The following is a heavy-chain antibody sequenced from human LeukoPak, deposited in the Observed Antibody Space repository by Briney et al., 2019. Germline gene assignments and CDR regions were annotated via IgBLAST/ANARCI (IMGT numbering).Heavy chain of an antibody. CDR1: GFTFSSYA. D-gene: IGHD3-22*01. Sequence: PGGSLRLSCAASGFTFSSYAMSWVRQAPGKGLEWVSGISGSGDSTYYADSVKGRFTISRDNSKNTLYLQMNSLRAEDTALYYCAKRYYYDSSAYFTFCDSWGQGALFTVSS. J-gene: IGHJ4*02. CDR2: ISGSGDST. CDR3: AKRYYYDSSAYFTFCDS. V-gene: IGHV3-23*01.